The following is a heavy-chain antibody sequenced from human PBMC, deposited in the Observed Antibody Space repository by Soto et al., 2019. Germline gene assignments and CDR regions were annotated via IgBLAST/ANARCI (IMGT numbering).Heavy chain of an antibody. CDR1: GGSFSGYY. CDR3: ARRVVPAALGL. CDR2: IHLAGST. Sequence: QVQLQHWGAGLLKPSETLSLTCAVYGGSFSGYYWSWIRQPPGKGLEWIGEIHLAGSTKYNPSLKGRVTMSLETSKNQFSLKLTSVTAADTAVYNCARRVVPAALGLWGRGTLVTVSS. V-gene: IGHV4-34*01. J-gene: IGHJ2*01. D-gene: IGHD2-2*01.